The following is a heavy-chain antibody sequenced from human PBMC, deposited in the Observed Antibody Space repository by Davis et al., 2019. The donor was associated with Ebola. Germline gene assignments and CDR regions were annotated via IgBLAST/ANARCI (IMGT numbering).Heavy chain of an antibody. CDR2: ISSSSSYT. CDR3: ARELGYCSSTGCYDLGQSEINWFDP. Sequence: GESLKISCAASGFTFSDYYMSWIRQAPGKGLEWVSYISSSSSYTNYADSVKGRFTISRDNAKNSLYLQMNSLRAEDTAVYYCARELGYCSSTGCYDLGQSEINWFDPWGQGTLVTVSS. J-gene: IGHJ5*02. V-gene: IGHV3-11*06. CDR1: GFTFSDYY. D-gene: IGHD2-2*01.